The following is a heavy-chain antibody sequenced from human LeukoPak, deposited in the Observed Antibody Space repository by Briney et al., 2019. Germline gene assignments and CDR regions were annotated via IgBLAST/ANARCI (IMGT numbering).Heavy chain of an antibody. V-gene: IGHV3-53*01. CDR2: IYSGGST. CDR3: ARVGSSGYLAY. D-gene: IGHD3-22*01. CDR1: GFTVSSNY. J-gene: IGHJ4*02. Sequence: PGGSLRLSCAASGFTVSSNYMSWVRQAPGKGLEWVSVIYSGGSTYCADSVKGRFTISRDNSKNTLYLQMNSLRAEDTAVYYCARVGSSGYLAYWGQGTLVTVSS.